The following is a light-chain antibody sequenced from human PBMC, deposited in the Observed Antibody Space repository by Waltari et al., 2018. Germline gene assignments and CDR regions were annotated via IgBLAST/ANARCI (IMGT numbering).Light chain of an antibody. CDR2: RNN. CDR1: RSNIGNNY. J-gene: IGLJ3*02. V-gene: IGLV1-47*01. CDR3: ATWDDSLSGWV. Sequence: QSVLTQPPSASGAPGQRVTISCSGSRSNIGNNYVYWYQQFPGTAPKLLIFRNNQRPSGVPDRFSGSKSGTSASLAISGLRSEDEVEYYCATWDDSLSGWVFGGGTKLTVL.